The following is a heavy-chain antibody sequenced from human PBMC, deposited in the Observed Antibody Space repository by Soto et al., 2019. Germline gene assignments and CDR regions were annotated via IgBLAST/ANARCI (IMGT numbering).Heavy chain of an antibody. CDR2: IYWDDDK. CDR1: GFSLSTSGVG. D-gene: IGHD5-12*01. CDR3: AHSRYSGYDNWFDP. V-gene: IGHV2-5*02. J-gene: IGHJ5*02. Sequence: QITLKESGPTLVKPTQTLTLTCTFSGFSLSTSGVGVGWIRQPPGEALEWLALIYWDDDKRYSPSLKSRLTITKDTSKNQVVLTMTNMDPVDTATYYCAHSRYSGYDNWFDPWGQGTLVTVSS.